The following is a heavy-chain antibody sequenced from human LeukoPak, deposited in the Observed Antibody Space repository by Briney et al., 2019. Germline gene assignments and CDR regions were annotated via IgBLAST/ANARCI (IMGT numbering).Heavy chain of an antibody. Sequence: KSSSRVPGSTLSTYCIAWGRRIPGKSLEGMGVIYPRDSRTTYSPSFQGQVTISADKSLSTAYLQWTSLKASDTAMYYCARHLSDITSSPNYWGPGTLVTVSS. D-gene: IGHD2-2*01. J-gene: IGHJ4*02. CDR1: GSTLSTYC. CDR3: ARHLSDITSSPNY. CDR2: IYPRDSRT. V-gene: IGHV5-51*01.